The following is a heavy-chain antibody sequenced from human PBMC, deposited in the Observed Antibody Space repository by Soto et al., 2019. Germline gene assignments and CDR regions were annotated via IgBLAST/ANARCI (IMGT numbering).Heavy chain of an antibody. D-gene: IGHD2-21*02. V-gene: IGHV4-39*01. J-gene: IGHJ4*02. Sequence: SETLSLTCIVSGESISSSSYYWGWIRQPPGKGLEWIGSIYYSGRTYYNPSFKSRVTISIDTSKNQFSLKLSSVTATDTAVYYCARQRPTVVTQAYFDHWGQGALVTVSS. CDR1: GESISSSSYY. CDR2: IYYSGRT. CDR3: ARQRPTVVTQAYFDH.